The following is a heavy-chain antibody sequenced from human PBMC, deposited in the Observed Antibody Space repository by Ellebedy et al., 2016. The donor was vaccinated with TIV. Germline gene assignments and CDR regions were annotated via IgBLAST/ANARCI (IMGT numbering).Heavy chain of an antibody. CDR2: VSAYSGNT. V-gene: IGHV1-18*01. D-gene: IGHD6-19*01. CDR1: GYTFIDYG. J-gene: IGHJ4*02. Sequence: AASVKVSCKSSGYTFIDYGISWVRQAPGQGLDWMGWVSAYSGNTNYADNLQGRVTMTTDTSTDTAYMELRSLTSEDTAVYYCARDHGKTGWPSFDYWGQGTLVTVSS. CDR3: ARDHGKTGWPSFDY.